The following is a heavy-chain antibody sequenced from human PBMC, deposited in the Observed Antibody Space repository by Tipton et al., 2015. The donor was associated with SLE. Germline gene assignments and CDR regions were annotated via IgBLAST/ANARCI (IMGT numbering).Heavy chain of an antibody. J-gene: IGHJ4*02. V-gene: IGHV3-21*04. D-gene: IGHD3-22*01. CDR1: GFTFSSYS. CDR3: AKDRITMIVH. Sequence: GSLRLSCAASGFTFSSYSMNWVRQAPGKGLEWVSSISSSSSYIYYADSVKGRFTISRDNAKNSLYLQMNSLRAEDTAVYYCAKDRITMIVHWGQGTLVTVSS. CDR2: ISSSSSYI.